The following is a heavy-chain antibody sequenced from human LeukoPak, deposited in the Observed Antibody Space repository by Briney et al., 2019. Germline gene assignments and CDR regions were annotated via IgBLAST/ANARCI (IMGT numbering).Heavy chain of an antibody. D-gene: IGHD5-24*01. J-gene: IGHJ3*02. V-gene: IGHV4-30-2*01. CDR3: ARRGDGYNYDAFDI. CDR2: IYHSGST. CDR1: GGSVSSGSYY. Sequence: SETLSLTCTVSGGSVSSGSYYWSWIRQPPGKGLEWIGYIYHSGSTYYIPSLKSRVTILVDRSKNQFSLKLSSVTAADTAVYYCARRGDGYNYDAFDIWGQGTMVTVSS.